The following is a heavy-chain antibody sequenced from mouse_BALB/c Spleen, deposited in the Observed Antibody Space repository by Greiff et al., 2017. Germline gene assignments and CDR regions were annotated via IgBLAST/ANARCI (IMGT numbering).Heavy chain of an antibody. D-gene: IGHD2-4*01. CDR1: GFTFSSFG. CDR2: ISSGSSTI. Sequence: EVNLVESGGGLVQPGGSRKLSCAASGFTFSSFGMHWVRQAPEKGLEWVAYISSGSSTIYYADTVKGRFTISRDNPKNTLFLQMTSLRSEDTAMYYCARSTMRKAWFAYWGQGTLVTVSA. CDR3: ARSTMRKAWFAY. V-gene: IGHV5-17*02. J-gene: IGHJ3*01.